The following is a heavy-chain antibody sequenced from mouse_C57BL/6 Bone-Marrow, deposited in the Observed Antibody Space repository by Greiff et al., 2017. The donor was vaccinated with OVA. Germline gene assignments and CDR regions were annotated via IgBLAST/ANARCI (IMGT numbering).Heavy chain of an antibody. D-gene: IGHD2-3*01. V-gene: IGHV1-53*01. J-gene: IGHJ1*03. Sequence: VQLQQSGTELVKPGASVKLSCKASGYTFTSYWMHWVKPRPGQGLEWIGNINPSNGGTNYNEKFKSKATLTVDKSSSTAYMQLSSLTSEDSAVYYCARRVYDGYWYFDVWGTGTTVTGSS. CDR3: ARRVYDGYWYFDV. CDR2: INPSNGGT. CDR1: GYTFTSYW.